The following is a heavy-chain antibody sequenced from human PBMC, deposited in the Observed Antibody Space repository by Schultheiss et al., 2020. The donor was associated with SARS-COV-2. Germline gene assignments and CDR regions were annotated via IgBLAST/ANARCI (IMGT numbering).Heavy chain of an antibody. J-gene: IGHJ2*01. CDR3: ARVRDYARGWYFDL. Sequence: SVKVSCKASGGTFSSYAISWVRQAPGQGLEWMGGIIPILGIANYAQKFQGRVTITADKSTTTAYMELRSLRSDDTAVYYCARVRDYARGWYFDLWGRGTLVTVSS. D-gene: IGHD3-16*01. V-gene: IGHV1-69*10. CDR1: GGTFSSYA. CDR2: IIPILGIA.